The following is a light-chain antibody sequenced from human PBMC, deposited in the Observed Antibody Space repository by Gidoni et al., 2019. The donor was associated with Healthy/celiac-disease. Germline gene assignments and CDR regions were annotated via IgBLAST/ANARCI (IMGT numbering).Light chain of an antibody. V-gene: IGLV2-11*01. J-gene: IGLJ3*02. Sequence: QSALPQPRPLSGSPGQSVLISSTGTSSDVGGYNYVSWYQQHPGKAPTLMIYDVSKRPSGVPDRFSGSKSGNTASLTISGLQAEDEADYYCCSYAGSYTWVFGGGTKLTVL. CDR2: DVS. CDR3: CSYAGSYTWV. CDR1: SSDVGGYNY.